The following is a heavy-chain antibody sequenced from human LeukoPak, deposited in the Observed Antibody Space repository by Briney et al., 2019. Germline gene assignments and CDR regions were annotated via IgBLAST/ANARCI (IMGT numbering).Heavy chain of an antibody. J-gene: IGHJ5*02. D-gene: IGHD3-22*01. CDR1: GGSISGYY. CDR2: IYYSGST. CDR3: ARETTSGYYDSSGYSSWFDP. V-gene: IGHV4-59*01. Sequence: SSETLSLTCTVSGGSISGYYWSWIRQPPGKGLEWIGYIYYSGSTNYNPSLKSRVTISVDTSKNQFSLKLSSVTAADTAVYYCARETTSGYYDSSGYSSWFDPWGQGTLVTVSS.